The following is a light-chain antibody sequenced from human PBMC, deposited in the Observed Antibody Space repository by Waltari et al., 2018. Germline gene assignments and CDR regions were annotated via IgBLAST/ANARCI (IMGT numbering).Light chain of an antibody. Sequence: SSELTQDPAVSVALGPTVRIPCQGDSLRSYSARWYQQKPGQAPVLVIYGKNNRPPGIPDRFSGSSSGNTASLTITGAQAEDEADYYCNSRDSSGNHLGVFGGGTKLTVL. CDR1: SLRSYS. CDR2: GKN. CDR3: NSRDSSGNHLGV. J-gene: IGLJ3*02. V-gene: IGLV3-19*01.